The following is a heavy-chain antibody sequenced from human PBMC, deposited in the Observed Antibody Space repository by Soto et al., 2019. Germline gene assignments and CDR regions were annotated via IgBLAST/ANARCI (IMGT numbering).Heavy chain of an antibody. CDR1: GGSFSGYY. V-gene: IGHV4-34*01. CDR2: INHSGST. CDR3: AVESGYSYGYLDY. J-gene: IGHJ4*02. D-gene: IGHD5-18*01. Sequence: PSATLYLTCAVYGGSFSGYYWSWIRQPPGKGLEWIGEINHSGSTNYNPSLKSRVTISVDTSKNQFSLKLSSVTAADTAVYYCAVESGYSYGYLDYWGQGTLVTVSS.